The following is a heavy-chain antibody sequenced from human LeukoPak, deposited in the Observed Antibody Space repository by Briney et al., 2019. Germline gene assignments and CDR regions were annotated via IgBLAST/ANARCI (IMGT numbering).Heavy chain of an antibody. D-gene: IGHD5-18*01. Sequence: SETLSLTCTVSGDSISNYFWSWIRQPPRKGLEWMAYVHYSGSTNYNPSLKSRVTISVDKSENQFSLKLSSVTAADTAVYYCARDTAMVPYYFDYWGQGTLVTVSS. CDR1: GDSISNYF. CDR3: ARDTAMVPYYFDY. CDR2: VHYSGST. J-gene: IGHJ4*02. V-gene: IGHV4-59*12.